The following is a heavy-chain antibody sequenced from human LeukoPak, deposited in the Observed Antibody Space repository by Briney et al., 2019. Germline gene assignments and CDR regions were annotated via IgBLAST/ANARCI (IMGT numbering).Heavy chain of an antibody. Sequence: GGSLRLSCAASGFTFSSYEMNWVRQAPGKGLEWVSYISSSGSTIYYADSVKGRFTISRDNAKNSLYLQMNSLRAEDTAVYYCARDLWHSSGVFDYRGQGTLVTVSS. CDR2: ISSSGSTI. J-gene: IGHJ4*02. CDR1: GFTFSSYE. D-gene: IGHD6-19*01. CDR3: ARDLWHSSGVFDY. V-gene: IGHV3-48*03.